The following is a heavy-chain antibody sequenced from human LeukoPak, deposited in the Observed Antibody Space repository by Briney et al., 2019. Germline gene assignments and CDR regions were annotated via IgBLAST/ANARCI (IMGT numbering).Heavy chain of an antibody. CDR2: VYRSGTT. D-gene: IGHD6-25*01. V-gene: IGHV4-38-2*01. J-gene: IGHJ3*02. Sequence: PSETLSLTCAVSGYSISSGYYWGWIRQPPGKGLEWIGSVYRSGTTYYNPSLKSRVTISMDTSTNQFSLKLSSVTAADMAVYYCARMSGNAFDIWGQGTMVTVSS. CDR3: ARMSGNAFDI. CDR1: GYSISSGYY.